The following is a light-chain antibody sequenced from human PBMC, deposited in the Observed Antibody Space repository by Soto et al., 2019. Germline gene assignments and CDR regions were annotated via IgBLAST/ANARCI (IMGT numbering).Light chain of an antibody. J-gene: IGKJ1*01. CDR3: QHYNNWPPWT. CDR2: GAS. V-gene: IGKV3-15*01. CDR1: QSVSSN. Sequence: ERVMTQSPATRSVSPGERATFSCRASQSVSSNLAWYQQKPGQAPRLLIYGASIRATGIPARFSGSGSGTEFTLTISTLQSEDFAIYYCQHYNNWPPWTFGQGTKVDIK.